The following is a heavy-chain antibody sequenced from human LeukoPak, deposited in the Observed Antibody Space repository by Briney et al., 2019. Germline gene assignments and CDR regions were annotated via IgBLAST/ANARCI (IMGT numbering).Heavy chain of an antibody. J-gene: IGHJ4*02. V-gene: IGHV3-48*04. CDR3: ARFKSSAWTSLYYFDS. Sequence: AGGSLRLSCAASGFTLSSYSMNWVRQAPGEGLEWVSYISSSSSTIYYADSVKGRFTISRDNAKNSLYLQMNCLRAEDTAVYYCARFKSSAWTSLYYFDSWGQGTLVTVSS. CDR1: GFTLSSYS. D-gene: IGHD3/OR15-3a*01. CDR2: ISSSSSTI.